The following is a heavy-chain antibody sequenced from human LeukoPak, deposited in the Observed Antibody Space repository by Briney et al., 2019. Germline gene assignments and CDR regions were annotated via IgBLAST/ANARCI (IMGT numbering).Heavy chain of an antibody. D-gene: IGHD5-24*01. CDR1: GGSISSGGYY. CDR2: IYYSGST. V-gene: IGHV4-31*03. J-gene: IGHJ4*02. CDR3: ARIISSEMATISGFYFDY. Sequence: SGTLSLTCTVSGGSISSGGYYWSWIRQHPGKGLEWIGYIYYSGSTYYNPSLKSRVTISVDTSKNQFSLKLSSVTAADTAVYYCARIISSEMATISGFYFDYWGQGTLVTVSS.